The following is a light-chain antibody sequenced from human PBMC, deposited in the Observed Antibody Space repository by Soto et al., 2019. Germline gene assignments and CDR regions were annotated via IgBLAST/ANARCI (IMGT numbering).Light chain of an antibody. CDR1: QTISSW. V-gene: IGKV1-5*03. CDR3: QHYNCYSEA. J-gene: IGKJ1*01. CDR2: KAS. Sequence: DMRINQSACTLSGYVVDRVTSTIRASQTISSWLAWYQQKPGKAPKLLIYKASTLKSGVPSRFSGSGSGTEFTLTISSLQPDDFAPYYCQHYNCYSEAFGQGTKVDI.